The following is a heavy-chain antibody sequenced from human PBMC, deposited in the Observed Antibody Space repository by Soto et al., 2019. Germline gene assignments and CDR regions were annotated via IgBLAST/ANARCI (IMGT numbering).Heavy chain of an antibody. CDR2: FDPEDGET. J-gene: IGHJ4*02. CDR1: GYTLTELS. Sequence: GASVKVSCKVSGYTLTELSMHWVRQAPGKGLEWMGGFDPEDGETIYAQKFQGRATMTEDTSTDTAYMELSSLRSEDTAVYYCATGRQPPAPATVTLDYWGQGTLVTVSS. CDR3: ATGRQPPAPATVTLDY. V-gene: IGHV1-24*01. D-gene: IGHD4-17*01.